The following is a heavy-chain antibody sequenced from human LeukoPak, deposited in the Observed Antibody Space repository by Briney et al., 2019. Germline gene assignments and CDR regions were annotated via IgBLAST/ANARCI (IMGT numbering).Heavy chain of an antibody. CDR3: ARELTLDF. J-gene: IGHJ4*02. CDR2: IYYRGST. V-gene: IGHV4-59*01. D-gene: IGHD3-9*01. CDR1: GGSISSYF. Sequence: SETLSLTCTASGGSISSYFWSWVRQPPGKGLEWIGYIYYRGSTNYNPSLKSRVTISVDTSKNQFSLQLRSVTAADTAVYYCARELTLDFWGQGSLVTVSS.